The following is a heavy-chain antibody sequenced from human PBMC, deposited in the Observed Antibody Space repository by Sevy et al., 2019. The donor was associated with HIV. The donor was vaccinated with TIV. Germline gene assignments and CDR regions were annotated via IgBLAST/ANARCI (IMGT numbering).Heavy chain of an antibody. CDR2: ISSSGSTI. CDR1: GFTFSDYY. J-gene: IGHJ4*02. D-gene: IGHD6-19*01. CDR3: ARLGSGWLDY. V-gene: IGHV3-11*01. Sequence: LSLTCAASGFTFSDYYMSWIRQAPGKGPEWVSYISSSGSTIYYADSVKGRFTISRDNAKNSRYLQRNSLRAEDTAVYYCARLGSGWLDYWGQGTLVTVSS.